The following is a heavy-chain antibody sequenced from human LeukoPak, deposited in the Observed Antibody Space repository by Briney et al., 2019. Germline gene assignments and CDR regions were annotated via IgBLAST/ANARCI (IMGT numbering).Heavy chain of an antibody. CDR2: IYSSGGP. CDR1: GGSISPFY. V-gene: IGHV4-59*01. D-gene: IGHD3-22*01. CDR3: ARGRIVVAKTGAFDI. Sequence: SQTLSLTCTVSGGSISPFYWNWISPPPGKGIEWIGYIYSSGGPSYSSCLNSRSTISLNTSKHQISLKRNSVTVAATAGYSSARGRIVVAKTGAFDIWGQGTMVPVSS. J-gene: IGHJ3*02.